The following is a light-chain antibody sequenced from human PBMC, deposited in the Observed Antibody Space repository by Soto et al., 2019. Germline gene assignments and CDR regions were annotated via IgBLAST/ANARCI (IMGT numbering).Light chain of an antibody. J-gene: IGLJ1*01. CDR2: DVS. Sequence: QSALTQPASVSGSPGQSITISCTGTSSDVGGYKYVSWYQQHPGKAPKLMIYDVSKRPLGVSNRFSGSKSGNTASLTISGLQAEDEADYYCSSYTSSSTLGVFGTGTKVTVL. CDR1: SSDVGGYKY. CDR3: SSYTSSSTLGV. V-gene: IGLV2-14*01.